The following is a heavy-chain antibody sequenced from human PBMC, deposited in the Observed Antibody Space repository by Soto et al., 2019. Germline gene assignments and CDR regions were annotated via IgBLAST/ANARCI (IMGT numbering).Heavy chain of an antibody. V-gene: IGHV4-4*02. D-gene: IGHD2-15*01. CDR2: IYHSGST. CDR3: ARGYDFFDY. CDR1: GDSISSNTW. Sequence: PSETLSLTCAVSGDSISSNTWWIWVRQSPGKGPEWIGQIYHSGSTNDNPSLKSRVTISVDKSKNQFSLKLSSVTAADTAVYYCARGYDFFDYWGQGILVTVSS. J-gene: IGHJ4*02.